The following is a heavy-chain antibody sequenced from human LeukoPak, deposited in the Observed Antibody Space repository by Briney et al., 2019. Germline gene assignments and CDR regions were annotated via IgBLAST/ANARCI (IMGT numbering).Heavy chain of an antibody. CDR1: GYSFTSYW. Sequence: GESLKISCKGSGYSFTSYWIGWVRQMPGKGLEWLGIIYPGDSDTRYSPSFQGQVTISADKSISTAYLQWSSLKASDTAMYYCARLGRGYSSQKTYDYWGQGTLVTVSS. J-gene: IGHJ4*02. CDR3: ARLGRGYSSQKTYDY. D-gene: IGHD4-11*01. V-gene: IGHV5-51*01. CDR2: IYPGDSDT.